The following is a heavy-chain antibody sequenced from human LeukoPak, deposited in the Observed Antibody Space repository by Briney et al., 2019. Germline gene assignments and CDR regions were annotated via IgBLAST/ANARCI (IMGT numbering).Heavy chain of an antibody. J-gene: IGHJ4*02. Sequence: SETLSLTCAVYGGSFSGYYWSWIRQPPGKGLEWIGEINHSGSTNYNPSLKSRVTISVDTSKNQFSLKLSSVTAADTAVYYCARRPSNYYDSSGYQTNFDYWGQGTLVTVSS. CDR3: ARRPSNYYDSSGYQTNFDY. CDR1: GGSFSGYY. CDR2: INHSGST. D-gene: IGHD3-22*01. V-gene: IGHV4-34*01.